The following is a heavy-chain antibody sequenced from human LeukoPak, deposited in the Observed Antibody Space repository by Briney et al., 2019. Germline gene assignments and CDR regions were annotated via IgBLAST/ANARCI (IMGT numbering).Heavy chain of an antibody. CDR2: IYCSGST. J-gene: IGHJ5*02. D-gene: IGHD3-3*01. V-gene: IGHV4-31*03. Sequence: SQTLSLTCTVSGGSISSGGYYWSWIRQHPGTGLEWIGYIYCSGSTYYNPSLKSRVTISVDTSKNQFSLKLSSVTAADTAVYYCARVISSGLLRFSRNWFDPWGQGTLVTVSS. CDR3: ARVISSGLLRFSRNWFDP. CDR1: GGSISSGGYY.